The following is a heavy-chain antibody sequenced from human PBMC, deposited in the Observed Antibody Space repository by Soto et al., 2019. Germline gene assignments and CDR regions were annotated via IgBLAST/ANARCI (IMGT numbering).Heavy chain of an antibody. CDR3: TQWDGYADV. D-gene: IGHD1-26*01. CDR1: GVAAGT. CDR2: IRARSGKI. Sequence: EVLLLESGGGLVRPGGSLRLSCAASGVAAGTTWVRQTPARGLEWGSGIRARSGKIFYADSVRGRFTISNDNSKKTLYLQMDSLRDDDTAIYYCTQWDGYADVWGQGTTVIVSS. J-gene: IGHJ6*02. V-gene: IGHV3-23*01.